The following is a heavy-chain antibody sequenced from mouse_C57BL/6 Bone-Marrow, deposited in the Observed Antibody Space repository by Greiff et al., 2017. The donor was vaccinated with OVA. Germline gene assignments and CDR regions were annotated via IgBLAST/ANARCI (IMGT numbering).Heavy chain of an antibody. CDR2: IDPSDSYT. V-gene: IGHV1-59*01. CDR1: GYTFTSYW. J-gene: IGHJ2*01. D-gene: IGHD1-1*01. CDR3: ARDYGSSDD. Sequence: QVQLQQPGAELVRPGSSVKLSCTASGYTFTSYWMHWVKQRPGHGLEWIGVIDPSDSYTNYNQKFKGKATLTVDTSSSTAYMQLSSLTSEDSAVYYCARDYGSSDDWGQGTTLTVSS.